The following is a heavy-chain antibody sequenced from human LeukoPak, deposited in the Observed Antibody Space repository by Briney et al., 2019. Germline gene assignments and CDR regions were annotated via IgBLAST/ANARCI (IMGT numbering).Heavy chain of an antibody. CDR1: GYTFTKYD. CDR3: ARDHRPPYVWGS. CDR2: ISAYNGNT. Sequence: ASVKVSCKASGYTFTKYDITWVRQAPGQGPEWMGWISAYNGNTNYAQKFQGRVTITADKSTSTAYMELSSLRSEDTAVYYCARDHRPPYVWGSWGQGTLVTVSS. D-gene: IGHD3-16*01. J-gene: IGHJ4*02. V-gene: IGHV1-18*01.